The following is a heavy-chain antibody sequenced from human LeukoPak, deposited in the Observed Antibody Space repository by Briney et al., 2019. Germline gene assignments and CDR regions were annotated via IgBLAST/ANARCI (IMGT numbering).Heavy chain of an antibody. CDR3: ATATYYDYYYYYGMDV. J-gene: IGHJ6*02. Sequence: ASVKVSCKASGYTFTSYGISWVRQAPGQGLEWMGWISAYNGNTNYAQKLQGRVTMTTDTSTSTAYMELSSLRSEDTAVYYCATATYYDYYYYYGMDVWGQGTTVTVSS. CDR2: ISAYNGNT. CDR1: GYTFTSYG. D-gene: IGHD3-3*01. V-gene: IGHV1-18*01.